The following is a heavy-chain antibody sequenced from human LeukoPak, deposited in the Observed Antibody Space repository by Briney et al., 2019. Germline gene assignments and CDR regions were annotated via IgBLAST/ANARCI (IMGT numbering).Heavy chain of an antibody. D-gene: IGHD5-18*01. CDR1: GFTFSDYY. V-gene: IGHV3-11*01. J-gene: IGHJ4*02. CDR3: ASLPRGYSYAYGGPFDY. Sequence: GGSLRLSCAASGFTFSDYYMSWIRQAPGKGLEWVSYISSSGSTIYYADSVKGRFTISRDNAKNSLYLQMNSLRAEDTAVYYCASLPRGYSYAYGGPFDYWAREPWSPSPQ. CDR2: ISSSGSTI.